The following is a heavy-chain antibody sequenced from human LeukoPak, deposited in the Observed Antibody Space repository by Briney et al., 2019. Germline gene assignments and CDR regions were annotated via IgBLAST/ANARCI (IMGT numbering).Heavy chain of an antibody. Sequence: GGSLRLSCAASGFTFSSHLMHWVRQVPGKGLEWVSRIYSDGSTNYADSVKGRFTMSRDNAKNTLYLQMNSLTAEDTAVYDCVRGGSGWTYWGQGTLVTVSS. CDR3: VRGGSGWTY. CDR2: IYSDGST. CDR1: GFTFSSHL. V-gene: IGHV3-74*01. D-gene: IGHD6-19*01. J-gene: IGHJ4*02.